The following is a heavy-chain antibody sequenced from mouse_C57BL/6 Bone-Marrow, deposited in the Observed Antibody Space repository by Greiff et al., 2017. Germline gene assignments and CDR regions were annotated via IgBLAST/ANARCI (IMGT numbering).Heavy chain of an antibody. J-gene: IGHJ1*03. CDR2: IYPGSGST. Sequence: QVQLQQPGAELVKPGASVKMSCKASGYTFTSYWITWVKQRPGQGLEWIGDIYPGSGSTNYNEKFKSKATLTVDTSSSTAYMQLSSLTSEDSAVYYCARSHYYGSSLWYFDVWGTGTTVTVSS. CDR1: GYTFTSYW. CDR3: ARSHYYGSSLWYFDV. D-gene: IGHD1-1*01. V-gene: IGHV1-55*01.